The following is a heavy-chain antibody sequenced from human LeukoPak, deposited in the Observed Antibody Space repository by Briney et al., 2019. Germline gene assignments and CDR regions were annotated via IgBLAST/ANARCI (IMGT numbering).Heavy chain of an antibody. D-gene: IGHD1-14*01. CDR1: GGSISSSSYY. Sequence: SETLSLTCTVSGGSISSSSYYWDWIRQPPGKGLEWIGSISYTGSTFYNTSLKSRVTISVDTSKNQFSLSLSSVTAADTAVYYCARHAEGMDVWGQGTTVTVSS. CDR3: ARHAEGMDV. CDR2: ISYTGST. V-gene: IGHV4-39*01. J-gene: IGHJ6*02.